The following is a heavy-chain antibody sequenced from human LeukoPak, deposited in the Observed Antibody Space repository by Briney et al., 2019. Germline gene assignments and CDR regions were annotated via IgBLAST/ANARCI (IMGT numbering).Heavy chain of an antibody. CDR3: ARDGHCSGGACNFYY. V-gene: IGHV3-21*01. J-gene: IGHJ4*02. D-gene: IGHD2-8*02. Sequence: GGSLRLSCAASGFTFSSYSMNWVRQAPGKGLEWVSSISSSSSYIYYADSVKGRFTISRDNAKNSLYLQMNSLRAEDTAVYYCARDGHCSGGACNFYYWGQGTLVTVSS. CDR2: ISSSSSYI. CDR1: GFTFSSYS.